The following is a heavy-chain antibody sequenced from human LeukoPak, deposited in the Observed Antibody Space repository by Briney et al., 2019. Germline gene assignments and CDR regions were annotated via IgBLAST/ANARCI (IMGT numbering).Heavy chain of an antibody. Sequence: ASVKVSCKASGYTFTSYGISWVRQAPGQGLEGMGWMSAYNGNRNYAQKLQGSVTMITDTSTSTAYMELRSLGSDDTAAYYCARELDSGSFSDWGQGTLVTVSS. D-gene: IGHD1-26*01. J-gene: IGHJ4*02. V-gene: IGHV1-18*01. CDR1: GYTFTSYG. CDR2: MSAYNGNR. CDR3: ARELDSGSFSD.